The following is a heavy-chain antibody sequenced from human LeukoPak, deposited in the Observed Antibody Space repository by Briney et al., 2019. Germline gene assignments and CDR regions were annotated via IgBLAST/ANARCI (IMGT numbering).Heavy chain of an antibody. CDR1: GYTFTSYA. V-gene: IGHV1-3*01. D-gene: IGHD3-22*01. CDR2: INAGNGNT. Sequence: ASVKVSCKASGYTFTSYAMHWVRQAPGQRLEWMGWINAGNGNTKYSQKFQGRVTITRDTSASTAYMELSSLRSEDTAVYYCARGGFAYHYDSSGYYYFDYWGQGTLVTVSS. J-gene: IGHJ4*02. CDR3: ARGGFAYHYDSSGYYYFDY.